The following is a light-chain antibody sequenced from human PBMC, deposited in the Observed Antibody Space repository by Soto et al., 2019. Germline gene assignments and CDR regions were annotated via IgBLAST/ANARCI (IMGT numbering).Light chain of an antibody. Sequence: EIVMTQSPGTLSVSPGERVTLSCRASQSVTTNLAWYQQKPGQTPRLLIYDISARASGIPGRFSGSGSGTDFTLTISSLQSEDSAVYYCQQYHDWPLTFGGGTKVEI. CDR3: QQYHDWPLT. V-gene: IGKV3-15*01. J-gene: IGKJ4*01. CDR1: QSVTTN. CDR2: DIS.